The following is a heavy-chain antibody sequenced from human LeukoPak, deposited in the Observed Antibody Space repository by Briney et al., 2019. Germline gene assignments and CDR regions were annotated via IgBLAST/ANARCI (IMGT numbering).Heavy chain of an antibody. J-gene: IGHJ4*02. CDR3: AEGSAGYYDSSGYYYPFDY. CDR1: GYTFTNYG. V-gene: IGHV1-18*01. Sequence: ASVKVSCKASGYTFTNYGISWVRQAPGQGLEWMGWINTYNGNTNYAQKFQGRVTITADESTSTAYMELSSLRSEDTAVYYCAEGSAGYYDSSGYYYPFDYWGQGTLVTVSS. CDR2: INTYNGNT. D-gene: IGHD3-22*01.